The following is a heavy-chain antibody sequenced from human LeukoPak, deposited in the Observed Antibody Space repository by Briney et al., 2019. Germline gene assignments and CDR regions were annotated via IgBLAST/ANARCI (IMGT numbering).Heavy chain of an antibody. CDR1: GYTFTSYG. Sequence: GASVKVSCKASGYTFTSYGISWVRQAPGQGLEWMGWISAYNGNTNYAQKLQGRVTMTTDTSTSTAYMELRSLRSDDTAVYYCAREGYCSGGSCYPNWFDPWGQGTLVTVSS. CDR2: ISAYNGNT. J-gene: IGHJ5*02. V-gene: IGHV1-18*01. D-gene: IGHD2-15*01. CDR3: AREGYCSGGSCYPNWFDP.